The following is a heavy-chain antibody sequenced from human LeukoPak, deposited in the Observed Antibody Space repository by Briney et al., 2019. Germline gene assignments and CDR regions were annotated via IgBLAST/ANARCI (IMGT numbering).Heavy chain of an antibody. V-gene: IGHV3-23*01. Sequence: GGSLRLSCAASGFPFGSHAMKWVRQAPGKGLEWVSVISSSETSKYYIDSVEDRFTISRDNSNNTLYLQMYNLRAEDTAIYYCASRPPSETYFGVFDYWGQGTLVTVSS. CDR1: GFPFGSHA. CDR3: ASRPPSETYFGVFDY. D-gene: IGHD1-26*01. CDR2: ISSSETSK. J-gene: IGHJ4*02.